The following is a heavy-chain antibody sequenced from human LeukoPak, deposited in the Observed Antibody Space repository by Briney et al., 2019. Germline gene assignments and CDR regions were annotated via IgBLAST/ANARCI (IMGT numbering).Heavy chain of an antibody. CDR1: GFTFSTYA. D-gene: IGHD6-13*01. J-gene: IGHJ4*02. CDR3: AIAAALSR. Sequence: PGGSLRLSCSASGFTFSTYAMHWVRQAPGKGLEYVSVISSNGGSTYYADSVKGRFTISRDNSKNTLFLQMSSLRAEDTAVYYCAIAAALSRWGQGTLVTVSS. V-gene: IGHV3-64D*06. CDR2: ISSNGGST.